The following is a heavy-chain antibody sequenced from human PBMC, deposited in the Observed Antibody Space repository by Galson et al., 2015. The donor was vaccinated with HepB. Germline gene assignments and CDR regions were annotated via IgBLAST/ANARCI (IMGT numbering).Heavy chain of an antibody. J-gene: IGHJ4*02. CDR2: ISAYSGNT. Sequence: SVKVSCKASGYTFGSYAITWVRQAPGQGLEWMGWISAYSGNTNYAQKLQGRVTMTADTSTSTAYMELRSLRSDDTAVYYCAREASGSSPDYWGQGTLVTVSP. V-gene: IGHV1-18*01. D-gene: IGHD6-6*01. CDR3: AREASGSSPDY. CDR1: GYTFGSYA.